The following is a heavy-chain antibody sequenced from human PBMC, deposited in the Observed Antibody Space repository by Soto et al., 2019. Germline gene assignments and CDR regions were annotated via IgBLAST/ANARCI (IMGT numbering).Heavy chain of an antibody. D-gene: IGHD3-3*01. Sequence: SETLSLTCTVSGGSISSYYWSWIRQPPGKGLEWIGYIYYSGSTNYNPSLKSRVTISVDTSKNQFSLKLSSVTAADTAVYYCARGSDFWSGYYYYYGMAVWGQGTTVTVSS. CDR3: ARGSDFWSGYYYYYGMAV. J-gene: IGHJ6*02. V-gene: IGHV4-59*01. CDR2: IYYSGST. CDR1: GGSISSYY.